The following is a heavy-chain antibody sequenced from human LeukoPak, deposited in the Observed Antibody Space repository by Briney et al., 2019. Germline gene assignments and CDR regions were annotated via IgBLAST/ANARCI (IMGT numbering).Heavy chain of an antibody. CDR1: GFTFRNYE. CDR2: IDGAGSTI. CDR3: ARDLTPEGTGDADY. V-gene: IGHV3-48*03. J-gene: IGHJ4*02. Sequence: PGGSLRLSCAASGFTFRNYEVNWVRQAPGKGLEWVSYIDGAGSTIHYADSVKGRFTISRDNARNSLYLQMNSLRAEDTAVYYCARDLTPEGTGDADYWGQGTLVTVSS. D-gene: IGHD1-1*01.